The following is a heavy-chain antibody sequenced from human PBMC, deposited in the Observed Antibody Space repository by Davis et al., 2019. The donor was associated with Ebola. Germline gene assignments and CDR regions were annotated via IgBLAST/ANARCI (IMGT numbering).Heavy chain of an antibody. V-gene: IGHV3-23*01. CDR1: GFTFSSYA. Sequence: GGSLRLSCAASGFTFSSYAMSWVRQAPGKGLEWVSTLSGAGYNAYYADSVEGRFTISRDNSKNTLYLQMNSLGVDDTALYYCAKDQGRGPYGMDVWGQGTTVTVSS. D-gene: IGHD2-15*01. CDR2: LSGAGYNA. J-gene: IGHJ6*02. CDR3: AKDQGRGPYGMDV.